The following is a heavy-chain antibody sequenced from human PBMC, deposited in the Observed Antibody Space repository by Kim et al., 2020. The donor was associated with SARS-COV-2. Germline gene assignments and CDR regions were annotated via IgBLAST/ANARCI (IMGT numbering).Heavy chain of an antibody. Sequence: ASVKVSCKASGYTFDTLSLYWLRQAPGQRFEWMGWINGGNGNTRYSQNFQGRVTFTRDASATTAFMELPSLTFKDTAVHYCARDGSGSHNWLDPWGQGTL. CDR1: GYTFDTLS. D-gene: IGHD3-10*01. J-gene: IGHJ5*02. CDR2: INGGNGNT. CDR3: ARDGSGSHNWLDP. V-gene: IGHV1-3*01.